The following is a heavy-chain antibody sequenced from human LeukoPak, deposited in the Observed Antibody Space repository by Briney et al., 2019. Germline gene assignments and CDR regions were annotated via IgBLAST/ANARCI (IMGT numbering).Heavy chain of an antibody. V-gene: IGHV3-21*01. CDR2: ISSSSSYI. CDR1: GFTLSSYS. CDR3: ARVGSSSSGPFDY. J-gene: IGHJ4*02. D-gene: IGHD6-6*01. Sequence: GGSLRLSCAASGFTLSSYSMNWVRQAPGKGLEWVSSISSSSSYIYYADSVKGRFTISRDNAKNSLYLQMNSLRAEDTAVYYCARVGSSSSGPFDYWGQGTLVTVSS.